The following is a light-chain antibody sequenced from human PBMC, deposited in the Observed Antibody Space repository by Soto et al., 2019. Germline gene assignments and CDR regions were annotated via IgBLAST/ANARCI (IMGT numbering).Light chain of an antibody. V-gene: IGKV1-5*01. CDR2: DAS. CDR1: QSISSW. Sequence: DIQMTQSPSTLSASVGDRVTITCRASQSISSWLAWYQQKPGKAPKLLIYDASSLVSGVPSRFSGSGSGTEFTLTISSLQPDDFATYYCQQYNSYSYTLGQGTKLEIK. CDR3: QQYNSYSYT. J-gene: IGKJ2*01.